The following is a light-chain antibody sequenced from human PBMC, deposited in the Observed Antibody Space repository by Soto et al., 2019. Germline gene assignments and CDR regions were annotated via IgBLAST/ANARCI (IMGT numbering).Light chain of an antibody. J-gene: IGLJ1*01. CDR2: EVT. CDR3: SSYTRTSTLVV. CDR1: SSDVGPYKY. Sequence: QSVRTEPASVSVSPGQSITISCTGTSSDVGPYKYVSWYQQLPGTAPKLMIYEVTNRPSGVSNRFSGSESGNTASLTISGLQAEDEADYYCSSYTRTSTLVVFGTGTKVTVL. V-gene: IGLV2-14*01.